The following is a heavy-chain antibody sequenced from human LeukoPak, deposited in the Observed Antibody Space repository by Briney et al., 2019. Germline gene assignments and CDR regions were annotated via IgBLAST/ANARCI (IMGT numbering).Heavy chain of an antibody. CDR1: GYTFTGYY. CDR2: INPNSGGT. Sequence: ASVKVSCKASGYTFTGYYIHWVRQAPGQGLEWMGWINPNSGGTNYAQKFQGRVTMTRDTSISTAYMELSRLRSDDTAVYYCARGVQLERPFDYWGQGTLVTVSS. D-gene: IGHD1-1*01. J-gene: IGHJ4*02. CDR3: ARGVQLERPFDY. V-gene: IGHV1-2*02.